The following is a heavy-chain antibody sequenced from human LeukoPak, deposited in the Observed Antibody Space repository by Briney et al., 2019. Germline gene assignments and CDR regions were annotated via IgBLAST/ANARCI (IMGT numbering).Heavy chain of an antibody. CDR1: GYTFTSYA. CDR3: AXLXXRYXXXXGSXXPQNSYYYYGMDV. D-gene: IGHD3-10*01. J-gene: IGHJ6*02. V-gene: IGHV7-4-1*02. Sequence: ASVKVSCKASGYTFTSYAMNWVRQAPGQGLEWMGWINTXXXNXTXVXGFTGRFVFSWDTSVSTAYLQISSLKAEDTAVYYCAXLXXRYXXXXGSXXPQNSYYYYGMDVWGQGTTVTVSS. CDR2: INTXXXNX.